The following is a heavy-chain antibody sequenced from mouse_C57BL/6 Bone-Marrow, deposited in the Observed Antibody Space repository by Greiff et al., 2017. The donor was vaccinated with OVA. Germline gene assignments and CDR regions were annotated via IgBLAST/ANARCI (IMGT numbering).Heavy chain of an antibody. CDR2: IDPEYGET. V-gene: IGHV14-2*01. D-gene: IGHD2-3*01. Sequence: EVKLQQSGAELVKPGASVKLSCTASGFNIKDYYMHWVKQRTEQGLEWIGRIDPEYGETKYATKFQGKATITTDTSANTAYLQLSSLTSEDTAVYFFAREGYYVYYWGQGTTLTVSS. J-gene: IGHJ2*01. CDR3: AREGYYVYY. CDR1: GFNIKDYY.